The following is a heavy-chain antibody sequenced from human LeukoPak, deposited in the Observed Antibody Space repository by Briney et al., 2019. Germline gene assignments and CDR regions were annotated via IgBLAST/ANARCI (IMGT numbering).Heavy chain of an antibody. J-gene: IGHJ5*02. Sequence: GSSVKVSCKAFGGTFSSYAISWVRQAPGQGLEWMGGIIPIFGTANYAQKFQGRVTITTDESTSTAYMELSSLRSEDTAVYYCAREYCSSTSCDFDWFDPWGQGTLVTVSS. CDR3: AREYCSSTSCDFDWFDP. V-gene: IGHV1-69*05. CDR1: GGTFSSYA. CDR2: IIPIFGTA. D-gene: IGHD2-2*01.